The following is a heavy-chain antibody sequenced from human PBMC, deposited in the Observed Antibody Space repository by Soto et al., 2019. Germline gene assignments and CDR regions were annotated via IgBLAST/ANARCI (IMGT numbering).Heavy chain of an antibody. V-gene: IGHV1-46*01. CDR2: INPSGGST. Sequence: ASVKVSCKASGYTFASDYMHWVRQAPGQGLEWMGIINPSGGSTSYAQKFQGRVTMARDTSTSTVYMELSSQRSEDTAVYYCASGDLLVYCSGGSCYSRRSRLYHFDYWPQGTLVTV. J-gene: IGHJ4*02. D-gene: IGHD2-15*01. CDR3: ASGDLLVYCSGGSCYSRRSRLYHFDY. CDR1: GYTFASDY.